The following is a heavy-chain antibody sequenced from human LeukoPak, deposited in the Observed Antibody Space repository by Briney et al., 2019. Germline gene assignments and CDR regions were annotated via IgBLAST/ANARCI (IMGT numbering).Heavy chain of an antibody. V-gene: IGHV3-9*03. CDR1: GFTYDDYV. Sequence: GGSLRLSCAGSGFTYDDYVMHWVRQAPGKGLEWVSSISWNSGNIAYADSVKGRFTISRDNAKNSLYLQMNSLRPDDMALYYCAKGHSSSPWSIFDYWGQGTLVTVSS. J-gene: IGHJ4*02. CDR3: AKGHSSSPWSIFDY. CDR2: ISWNSGNI. D-gene: IGHD6-19*01.